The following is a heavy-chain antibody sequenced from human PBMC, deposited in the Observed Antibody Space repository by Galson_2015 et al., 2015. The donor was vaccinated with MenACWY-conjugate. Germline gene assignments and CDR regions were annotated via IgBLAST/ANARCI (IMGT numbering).Heavy chain of an antibody. Sequence: SLRLSCAGSAFTFSNAYMSWVRQAPGKGLEWVGRIKSQTDGGKIDYAAPVKGRFTISRDDSKNKLYLQMNRLKIVDTAVYYCTTPNPDARGSLLLHFYMDVWGKGATVTVSS. CDR1: AFTFSNAY. CDR3: TTPNPDARGSLLLHFYMDV. D-gene: IGHD2-15*01. V-gene: IGHV3-15*01. J-gene: IGHJ6*03. CDR2: IKSQTDGGKI.